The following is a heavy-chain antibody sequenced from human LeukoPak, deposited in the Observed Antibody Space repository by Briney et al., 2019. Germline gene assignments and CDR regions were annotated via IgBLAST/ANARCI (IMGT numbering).Heavy chain of an antibody. D-gene: IGHD1-14*01. CDR2: INHSGST. J-gene: IGHJ4*02. CDR1: SESFSDYY. CDR3: ARGPNDSDHDFDY. Sequence: SETLSLTCAVYSESFSDYYWSWIRQPPGKGLERIGQINHSGSTAYKSSLKSRATISVDSSKKQVSLKLNSVTAADTAVYYCARGPNDSDHDFDYWGQGTLVTVSS. V-gene: IGHV4-34*01.